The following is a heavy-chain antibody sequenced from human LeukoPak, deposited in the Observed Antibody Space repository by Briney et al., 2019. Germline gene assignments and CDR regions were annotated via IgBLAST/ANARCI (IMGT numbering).Heavy chain of an antibody. J-gene: IGHJ4*02. CDR2: INPSGYYT. Sequence: GASVKVSCKASGYTFTTYNIHWVRQAPGQGLEWMGIINPSGYYTTYAQKFQSRVTMTRDTSTSTVHMELSSLTSEDTAVYYCARDGVFDYWGQGTLVTVSS. CDR1: GYTFTTYN. CDR3: ARDGVFDY. D-gene: IGHD3-10*01. V-gene: IGHV1-46*01.